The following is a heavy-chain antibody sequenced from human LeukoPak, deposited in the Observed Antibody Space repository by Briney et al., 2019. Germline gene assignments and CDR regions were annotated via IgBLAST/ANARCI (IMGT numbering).Heavy chain of an antibody. D-gene: IGHD4-23*01. CDR3: ARTPMKYGGINWFDP. V-gene: IGHV4-61*02. Sequence: SETLSLTCTVSGGSISSGSYYWSWIRQPAGKGLEWIGRIYTSGSTNYNPSLKSRVTISVDTSKNQFSLKLSSVTAADTAVYYCARTPMKYGGINWFDPWGQGTLVTVSS. J-gene: IGHJ5*02. CDR2: IYTSGST. CDR1: GGSISSGSYY.